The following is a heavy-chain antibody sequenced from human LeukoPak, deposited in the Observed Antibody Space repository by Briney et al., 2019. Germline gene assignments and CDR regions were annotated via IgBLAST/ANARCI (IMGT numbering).Heavy chain of an antibody. J-gene: IGHJ4*02. CDR1: GFTFSSYA. D-gene: IGHD3-22*01. Sequence: GGSLRLSCAASGFTFSSYAMSWVRQAPGKGLEWVSGISGSGGSTYYADSVKGRFTISRDNSKNTLYLQMNSLRAEDTAVYYCARGDGVDSSAGSYWGQGTLVTVSS. V-gene: IGHV3-23*01. CDR2: ISGSGGST. CDR3: ARGDGVDSSAGSY.